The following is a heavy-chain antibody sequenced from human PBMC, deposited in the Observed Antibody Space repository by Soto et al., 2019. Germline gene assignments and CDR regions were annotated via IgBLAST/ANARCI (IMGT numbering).Heavy chain of an antibody. CDR2: INHSGST. J-gene: IGHJ5*02. CDR1: GGSFSGYY. Sequence: NPSETLSLTCAVYGGSFSGYYWSWIRQPPGKGLEWIGEINHSGSTNYNPSLKSRVTISVDTSKNQFSLKLSSVTAADTAVYYCARGRGIAAAGTGRWFDPWGQGTLVTVS. CDR3: ARGRGIAAAGTGRWFDP. D-gene: IGHD6-13*01. V-gene: IGHV4-34*01.